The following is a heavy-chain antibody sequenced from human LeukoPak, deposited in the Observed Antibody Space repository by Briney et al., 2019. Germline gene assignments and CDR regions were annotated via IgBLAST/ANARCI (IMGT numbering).Heavy chain of an antibody. Sequence: GGSLRLSCAASGFTFSSYAMSWVRHAPGKGLEWVSAISGSGGSTYYADSVKGRFTISRDNSKNTLYLQMNSLRAEDTAVYYCAKDYGDYDYAFDIWGQGTMVTVSS. CDR1: GFTFSSYA. D-gene: IGHD4-17*01. V-gene: IGHV3-23*01. CDR2: ISGSGGST. CDR3: AKDYGDYDYAFDI. J-gene: IGHJ3*02.